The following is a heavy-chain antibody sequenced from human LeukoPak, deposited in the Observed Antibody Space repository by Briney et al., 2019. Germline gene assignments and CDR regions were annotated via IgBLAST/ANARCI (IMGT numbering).Heavy chain of an antibody. V-gene: IGHV1-2*02. J-gene: IGHJ4*02. Sequence: ASVKVSCKASGYTFTAYYIHWVRLAPGQGLEWMGWISPNTGGTNYAQTFQGRVTMTRDTSISTAYMDLSRLTSDDTAVYYCARDWGLSGSYYGFSDYWGQGALVTVSS. CDR3: ARDWGLSGSYYGFSDY. CDR1: GYTFTAYY. CDR2: ISPNTGGT. D-gene: IGHD3-10*01.